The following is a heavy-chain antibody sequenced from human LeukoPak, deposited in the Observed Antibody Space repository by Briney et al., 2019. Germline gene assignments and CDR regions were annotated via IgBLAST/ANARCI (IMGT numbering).Heavy chain of an antibody. CDR2: IKKDGSEK. CDR1: GFTFSSYS. CDR3: VREGGSGWYSGWFDP. Sequence: GGSLRLSCAASGFTFSSYSMNWVRQAPGKGLEWVANIKKDGSEKKYVDSVKGRFTISRDNAENSLYLQMNSLRDEDTAIYYCVREGGSGWYSGWFDPWGQGTLVIVSS. J-gene: IGHJ5*02. V-gene: IGHV3-7*01. D-gene: IGHD6-19*01.